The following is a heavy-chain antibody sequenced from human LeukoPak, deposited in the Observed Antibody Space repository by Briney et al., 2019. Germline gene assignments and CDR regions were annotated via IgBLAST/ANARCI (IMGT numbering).Heavy chain of an antibody. J-gene: IGHJ3*02. Sequence: ASVKVSCKASGYTFTGNYIHWIRQAPGQGLEWMGWINPSSGGANFAQKFQGRGTMTRDTSISTAYMELNRLRFDDTAVYYCARALYYDTSGYYIRNSPDAFDIWGQGTKVTVSS. D-gene: IGHD3-22*01. CDR2: INPSSGGA. V-gene: IGHV1-2*02. CDR1: GYTFTGNY. CDR3: ARALYYDTSGYYIRNSPDAFDI.